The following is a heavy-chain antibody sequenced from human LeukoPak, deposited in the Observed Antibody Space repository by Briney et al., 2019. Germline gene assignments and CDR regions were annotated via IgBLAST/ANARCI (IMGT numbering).Heavy chain of an antibody. Sequence: GGSLRLSCSASGFAFSSYAMHWDRQAPGKGLEWLAVISYDGSNKYYADSVKGRFTIYRENSKNTLYLQMTSLRDEDTAAYYGARDLLTDRGWVGAFDIWGQGTMVTVSS. CDR2: ISYDGSNK. D-gene: IGHD6-19*01. J-gene: IGHJ3*02. V-gene: IGHV3-30*04. CDR3: ARDLLTDRGWVGAFDI. CDR1: GFAFSSYA.